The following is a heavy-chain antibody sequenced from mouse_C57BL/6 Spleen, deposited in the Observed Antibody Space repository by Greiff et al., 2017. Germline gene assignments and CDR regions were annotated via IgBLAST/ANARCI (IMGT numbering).Heavy chain of an antibody. CDR2: ISYDGSN. Sequence: EVKLMESGPGLVKPSQSLSLTCSVTGYSITSGYYWNWIRQFPGNKLEWMGYISYDGSNNYNPSLKNRISITRDTSKNQFFLTLNSVTTEDTATXDCARVGTNAMDYWGKGTSVTVSS. CDR3: ARVGTNAMDY. CDR1: GYSITSGYY. J-gene: IGHJ4*01. V-gene: IGHV3-6*01. D-gene: IGHD4-1*01.